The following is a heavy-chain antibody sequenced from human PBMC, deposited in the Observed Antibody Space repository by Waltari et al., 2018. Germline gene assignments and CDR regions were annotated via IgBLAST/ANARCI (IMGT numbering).Heavy chain of an antibody. J-gene: IGHJ6*02. D-gene: IGHD3-10*01. CDR1: GGSISSYY. CDR3: ATQGRGGMDV. CDR2: IYYSGST. V-gene: IGHV4-59*01. Sequence: QVQLQESGPGLVKPSETLSLTCTVSGGSISSYYWSWIRQPPGKGLEWIGYIYYSGSTNYNPSLKSRVTISVDTSKNQFSLKLSSVTAADTAVYYCATQGRGGMDVWGQGTTVTVSS.